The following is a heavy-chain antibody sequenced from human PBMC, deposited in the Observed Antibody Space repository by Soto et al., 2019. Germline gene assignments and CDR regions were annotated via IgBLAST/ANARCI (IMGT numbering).Heavy chain of an antibody. CDR1: GGSFSGYY. D-gene: IGHD6-13*01. Sequence: SETLSLTCAVHGGSFSGYYCSWIRQPPGKGLEWLGEINHSGSTNYNPSLKSRFTISGDTSKNQFYLKLSSVTAADTAVYYCARGRDSSSWTHYYYYGMDVWGQGTTVTVSS. J-gene: IGHJ6*02. CDR3: ARGRDSSSWTHYYYYGMDV. V-gene: IGHV4-34*01. CDR2: INHSGST.